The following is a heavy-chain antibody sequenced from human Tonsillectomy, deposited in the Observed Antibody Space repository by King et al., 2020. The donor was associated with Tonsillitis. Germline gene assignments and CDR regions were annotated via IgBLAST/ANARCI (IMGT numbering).Heavy chain of an antibody. CDR1: GFTFSNYG. CDR2: IAYDASYE. D-gene: IGHD3/OR15-3a*01. J-gene: IGHJ2*01. V-gene: IGHV3-30*18. CDR3: AKDVIRFSDWGIDV. Sequence: VQLVESGGGVVQPGRSLRLSCAASGFTFSNYGMHWVRQAPGKGLEWVALIAYDASYENYADSVKGRFAISRDNSKNTLYLEMNSLRVEDTAVYYCAKDVIRFSDWGIDVWGRGTTVTVSS.